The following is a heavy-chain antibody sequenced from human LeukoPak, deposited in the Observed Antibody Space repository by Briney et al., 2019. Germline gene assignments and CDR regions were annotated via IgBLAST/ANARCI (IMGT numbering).Heavy chain of an antibody. Sequence: GSLRLSCAASGFTFSDYYMSWIRQAPGKGLEWVSYISSSGSTIYYADSVKGRFTISRDNAKNSLYLQMNSLRAEDTAVYYCTSAGYCSSTGCYGEVWGKGTTVTVSS. CDR2: ISSSGSTI. D-gene: IGHD2-2*01. J-gene: IGHJ6*04. CDR3: TSAGYCSSTGCYGEV. V-gene: IGHV3-11*04. CDR1: GFTFSDYY.